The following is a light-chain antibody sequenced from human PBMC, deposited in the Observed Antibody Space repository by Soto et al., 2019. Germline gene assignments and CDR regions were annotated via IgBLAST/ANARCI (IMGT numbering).Light chain of an antibody. J-gene: IGKJ1*01. CDR2: DAS. CDR1: QTVSNRY. CDR3: RQYHSCQLP. V-gene: IGKV3D-20*01. Sequence: LSESPATRASSPWGGGTRACAVSQTVSNRYLAWYQQKPGLAPRLLIEDASSRATGIPDRFSGGGSGTEFTLTISRLQPEDFAAYYCRQYHSCQLPFGQGTKVDIK.